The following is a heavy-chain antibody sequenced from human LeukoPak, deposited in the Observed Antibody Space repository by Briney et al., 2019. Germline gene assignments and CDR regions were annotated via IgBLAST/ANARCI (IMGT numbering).Heavy chain of an antibody. CDR1: GGSISSYY. J-gene: IGHJ3*02. CDR3: ASRFAQWPHYYDSSGYSTGAFDI. Sequence: SETLSLTCTVSGGSISSYYWSWIRQPPGKGLEWIGYIYYSGSTNYNPSLKCRVTISVDTSKNQFSLKLSSVTAADTAVYYCASRFAQWPHYYDSSGYSTGAFDIWGRGTMVTVSS. D-gene: IGHD3-22*01. CDR2: IYYSGST. V-gene: IGHV4-59*12.